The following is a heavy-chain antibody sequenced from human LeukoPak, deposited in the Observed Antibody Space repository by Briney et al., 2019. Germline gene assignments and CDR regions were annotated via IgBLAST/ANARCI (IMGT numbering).Heavy chain of an antibody. CDR2: IYISGST. CDR3: ARDRSYYLGDAFDI. V-gene: IGHV4-61*02. D-gene: IGHD1-26*01. Sequence: SQTLSLTCTVSGGSISSGSYYWRWIRQPAGKGLEWIGRIYISGSTNYNPSLKRRVTISVDTSKNQFSLKLSSVTAADTAVYYCARDRSYYLGDAFDIWGQGTMLTVSS. CDR1: GGSISSGSYY. J-gene: IGHJ3*02.